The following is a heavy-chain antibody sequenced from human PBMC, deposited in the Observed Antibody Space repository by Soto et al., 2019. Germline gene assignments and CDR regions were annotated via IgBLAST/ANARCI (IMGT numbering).Heavy chain of an antibody. J-gene: IGHJ6*02. CDR2: IIPIFGTA. D-gene: IGHD2-2*01. V-gene: IGHV1-69*12. CDR1: GGTFSSYA. Sequence: QVQLVQSGAEVKKPGSSVKVSCKASGGTFSSYAISWVRQAPGQGLEWMGVIIPIFGTANYAQKFQGRGTITEDESTSTAYMELRSLRSEDTAVDYCAGRNCISTSCSIDYGMDVWGQGTTVTVSS. CDR3: AGRNCISTSCSIDYGMDV.